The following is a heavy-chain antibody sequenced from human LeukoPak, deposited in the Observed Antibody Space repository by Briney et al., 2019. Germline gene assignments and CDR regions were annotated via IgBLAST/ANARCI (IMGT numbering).Heavy chain of an antibody. CDR2: IIPIFGTA. D-gene: IGHD3-10*01. CDR3: CSMVRGVIPENWFDP. CDR1: GGTFSSYA. V-gene: IGHV1-69*01. J-gene: IGHJ5*02. Sequence: SVKVSCKASGGTFSSYAISWVRQAPGQGLEWMGGIIPIFGTANYAQKFQGRVTITAGESTSTAYMELSSLRSEDTAVYYCCSMVRGVIPENWFDPWGQGTLVTVSS.